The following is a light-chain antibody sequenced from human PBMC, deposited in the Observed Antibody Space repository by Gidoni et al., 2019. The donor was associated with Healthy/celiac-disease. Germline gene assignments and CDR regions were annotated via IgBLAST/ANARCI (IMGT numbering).Light chain of an antibody. CDR3: QQYGSSPFT. CDR1: QSVSSSY. J-gene: IGKJ3*01. V-gene: IGKV3-20*01. Sequence: ELVLTHSPGTLSLSPGERATLSCRASQSVSSSYLAWYQQKPGQAPRLLIYGASSRATGIPDRFSGSGSGTDFTLTISRLEPEDFAVYYCQQYGSSPFTFXPXTTVDIK. CDR2: GAS.